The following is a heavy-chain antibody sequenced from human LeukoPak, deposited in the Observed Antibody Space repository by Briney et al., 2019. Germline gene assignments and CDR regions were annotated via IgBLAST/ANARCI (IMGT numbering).Heavy chain of an antibody. Sequence: PGRSLRLSCATSGFSFSSYNMNWVRQTPGKGLEWVSSITNTFYADSVKGRFTISRDNARNSLYLQMNSLRAEDTAVYYCARDPYSGTYGDTYYYYMDVWGKGTTVTISS. J-gene: IGHJ6*03. CDR1: GFSFSSYN. CDR2: ITNT. CDR3: ARDPYSGTYGDTYYYYMDV. D-gene: IGHD1-26*01. V-gene: IGHV3-21*01.